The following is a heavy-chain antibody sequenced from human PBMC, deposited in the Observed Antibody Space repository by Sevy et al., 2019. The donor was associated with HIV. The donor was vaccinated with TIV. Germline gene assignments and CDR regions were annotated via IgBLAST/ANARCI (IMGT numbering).Heavy chain of an antibody. D-gene: IGHD6-6*01. CDR2: ISGISNYI. CDR1: GFTFSTYN. V-gene: IGHV3-21*01. Sequence: GGSLRLSCAASGFTFSTYNMNWVRQAPGKGLEWVSFISGISNYIYYADSVKGRFTISRDNAKNSLYLQMNSPRAEDTAIYYCARGVQTYDAFDIWGQGTMVTVSS. CDR3: ARGVQTYDAFDI. J-gene: IGHJ3*02.